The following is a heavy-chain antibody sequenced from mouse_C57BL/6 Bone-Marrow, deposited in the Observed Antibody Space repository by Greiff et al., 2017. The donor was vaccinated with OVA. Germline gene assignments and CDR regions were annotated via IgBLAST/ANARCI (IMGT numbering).Heavy chain of an antibody. V-gene: IGHV1-81*01. D-gene: IGHD2-2*01. J-gene: IGHJ1*03. Sequence: VQLQQSGAELARPGASVKLSCKASGYTFTSYGISWVKQRTGQGLEWIGEIYPRSGNTYYNEKFKGKATLTADKSSSTAYMELRSLTSEDSAVYFCARSDGYPTYWYVDVWGTGTTVTVSS. CDR1: GYTFTSYG. CDR3: ARSDGYPTYWYVDV. CDR2: IYPRSGNT.